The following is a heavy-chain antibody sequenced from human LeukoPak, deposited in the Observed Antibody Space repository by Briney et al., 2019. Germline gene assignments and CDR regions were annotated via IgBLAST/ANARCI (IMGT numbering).Heavy chain of an antibody. J-gene: IGHJ6*03. Sequence: GGSLRLSCAASGFTFSSYGMHWVRQAPGKGLEWVAVIWYDGSNKYYADSVKGRFTISRDNAKNSLYLQMNSLRAEDTAVYYCASWKQSFPSYYYYYMDVWGKGTTVTVSS. V-gene: IGHV3-33*01. D-gene: IGHD1-1*01. CDR3: ASWKQSFPSYYYYYMDV. CDR1: GFTFSSYG. CDR2: IWYDGSNK.